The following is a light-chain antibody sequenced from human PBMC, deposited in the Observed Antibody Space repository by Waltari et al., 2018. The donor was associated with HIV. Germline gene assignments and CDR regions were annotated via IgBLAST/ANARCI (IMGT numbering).Light chain of an antibody. J-gene: IGKJ2*01. CDR3: QQSFHSQHT. CDR1: ESISNY. V-gene: IGKV1-39*01. Sequence: DIQMTQSQSALSASVGERVVITCRASESISNYANWYQQKAGQAPKLLIYGGNKLKSGVPSRFSGSGSGTHFTLTINTLQPEDSATYFCQQSFHSQHTFGQGT. CDR2: GGN.